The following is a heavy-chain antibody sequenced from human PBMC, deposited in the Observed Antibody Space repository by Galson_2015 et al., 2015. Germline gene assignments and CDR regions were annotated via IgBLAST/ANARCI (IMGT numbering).Heavy chain of an antibody. CDR1: GFIFDNYA. Sequence: SLRLSCAASGFIFDNYAVHWVRQAPGKGLEWVSGISWNNGNIDYADSVKGRFTVSRDNAKNSLYLQMNSLRPEDTALYYCVKENSYGYSYGMDVWGQGTTVTVSS. J-gene: IGHJ6*02. CDR3: VKENSYGYSYGMDV. CDR2: ISWNNGNI. D-gene: IGHD5-18*01. V-gene: IGHV3-9*01.